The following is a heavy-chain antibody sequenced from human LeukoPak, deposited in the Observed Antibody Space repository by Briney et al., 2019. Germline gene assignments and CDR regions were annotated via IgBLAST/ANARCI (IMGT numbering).Heavy chain of an antibody. Sequence: SQTLSLTCTVSGGSISSGSYYWSWIRQPAGKGLEWIGRIYTSGSTNYNPSLKSRVTISVDTSKNQFSLKLSSVTAADTAVYYCARGVRHGSGSLVDYWGQGTLVTVSS. CDR2: IYTSGST. V-gene: IGHV4-61*02. D-gene: IGHD3-10*01. J-gene: IGHJ4*02. CDR1: GGSISSGSYY. CDR3: ARGVRHGSGSLVDY.